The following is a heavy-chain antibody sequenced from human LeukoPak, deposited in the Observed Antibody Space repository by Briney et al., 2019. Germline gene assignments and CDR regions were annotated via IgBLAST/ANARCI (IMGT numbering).Heavy chain of an antibody. CDR2: ISGSGGST. D-gene: IGHD1-26*01. CDR3: AKDGVVGAMESYFDY. Sequence: GRSLRLSCRTAGFIFGDYAITWVRQAPGKGLEWVSAISGSGGSTYYADSVKGRFTISRDNSKNTLYLQMNSLRAEDTAVYYCAKDGVVGAMESYFDYWGQGTLVTVSS. V-gene: IGHV3-23*01. J-gene: IGHJ4*02. CDR1: GFIFGDYA.